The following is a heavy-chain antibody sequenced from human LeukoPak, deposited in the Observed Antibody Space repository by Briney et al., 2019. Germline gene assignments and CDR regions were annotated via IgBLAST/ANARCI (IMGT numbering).Heavy chain of an antibody. V-gene: IGHV4-31*03. Sequence: NPSQTLSLTCTVSGGSISSGGYYWSWIRQHPGKGLEWIGYIYYSGSTYYNPSLRSRVTISVDTSKNQFSLKLSSVTAADTAVYYCARSITGTTLPFDYWGQGTLVTVSS. CDR3: ARSITGTTLPFDY. CDR2: IYYSGST. J-gene: IGHJ4*02. CDR1: GGSISSGGYY. D-gene: IGHD1-20*01.